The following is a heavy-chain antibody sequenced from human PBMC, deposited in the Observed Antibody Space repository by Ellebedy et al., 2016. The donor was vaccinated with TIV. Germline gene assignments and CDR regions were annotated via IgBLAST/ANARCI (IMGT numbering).Heavy chain of an antibody. Sequence: PGGSLRLSCAASGFTFSSYEMNWVRQAPGKGLEWVSYISSSGSTIYYADSVKGRFTISRDNAKNSLYLQMNSLRAEDTAVYYCAREKIGVRGLNWFDPWGQGTLVTVSS. V-gene: IGHV3-48*03. CDR1: GFTFSSYE. CDR3: AREKIGVRGLNWFDP. D-gene: IGHD3-10*01. J-gene: IGHJ5*02. CDR2: ISSSGSTI.